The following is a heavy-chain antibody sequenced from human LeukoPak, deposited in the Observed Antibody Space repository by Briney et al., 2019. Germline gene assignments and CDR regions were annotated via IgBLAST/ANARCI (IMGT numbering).Heavy chain of an antibody. V-gene: IGHV3-48*04. CDR1: GFTFSNYG. D-gene: IGHD2-2*01. CDR2: ISSSGSNI. CDR3: ARDIKGQYQDAFDI. J-gene: IGHJ3*02. Sequence: GGSLRLSCATSGFTFSNYGMHWVRQAPGKGLEWVSYISSSGSNIKYADSVKGRFTISRGNAKNSVYLQMNSLRAEDTAVYYCARDIKGQYQDAFDIWGQGTMVTVSS.